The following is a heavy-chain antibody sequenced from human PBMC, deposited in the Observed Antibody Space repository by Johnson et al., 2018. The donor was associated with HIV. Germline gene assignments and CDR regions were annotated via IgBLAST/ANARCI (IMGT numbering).Heavy chain of an antibody. Sequence: VLLLESGGAVVQPGGSLRLSCAASGFTFDDYAMHWVRQAPGNGLEWVSLIRWDVAITSYVDSVKGRFTISRDNSRNSLFLQMKRLRAEDTALYYCARGEEMATILIWGQGTMVTVSS. CDR1: GFTFDDYA. CDR2: IRWDVAIT. CDR3: ARGEEMATILI. J-gene: IGHJ3*02. V-gene: IGHV3-43D*03. D-gene: IGHD5-24*01.